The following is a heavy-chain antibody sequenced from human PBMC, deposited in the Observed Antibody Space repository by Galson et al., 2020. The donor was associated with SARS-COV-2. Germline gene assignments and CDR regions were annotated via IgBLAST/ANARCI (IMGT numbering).Heavy chain of an antibody. D-gene: IGHD3-9*01. J-gene: IGHJ5*02. CDR3: ARSGGVLRYFGWLLQECNWFDP. V-gene: IGHV4-39*01. CDR2: IYYSGST. CDR1: GGSISSSSYY. Sequence: ASETLSLTCTVSGGSISSSSYYWGWIRQPPGKGLEWIGSIYYSGSTYYNPSLKSRFTISVDTSKNQFSLKLSSVTAADTAVYYCARSGGVLRYFGWLLQECNWFDPWGQGSLVTVSS.